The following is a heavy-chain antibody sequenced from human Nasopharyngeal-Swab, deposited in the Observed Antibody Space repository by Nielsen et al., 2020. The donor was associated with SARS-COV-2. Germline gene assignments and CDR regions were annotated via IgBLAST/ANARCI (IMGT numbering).Heavy chain of an antibody. D-gene: IGHD3-3*01. V-gene: IGHV1-69*01. J-gene: IGHJ6*03. CDR3: ARVRNFWSGYPNYYYYYYMDV. CDR2: IIPIFGTA. Sequence: WVRQASGQGLEWMGGIIPIFGTANYAQKFQGRVTITADESTSTAYMELSSLRSEDTAVYYCARVRNFWSGYPNYYYYYYMDVWGQGTTVTVSS.